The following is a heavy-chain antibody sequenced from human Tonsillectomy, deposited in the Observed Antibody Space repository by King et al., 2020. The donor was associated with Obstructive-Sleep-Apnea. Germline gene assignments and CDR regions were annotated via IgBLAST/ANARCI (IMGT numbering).Heavy chain of an antibody. Sequence: QLQESGPGLVKPSETLSLTCTVSGGSISSSSYYWGWIRQPPGKGLEWIGSIYYSGSTYYNPSLKSRVTISVDTSKNQFSLKLSSVTAADTAVYYCARPLNEYSSGWYNPFDIWGQGTMVTVSS. V-gene: IGHV4-39*07. D-gene: IGHD6-19*01. J-gene: IGHJ3*02. CDR3: ARPLNEYSSGWYNPFDI. CDR2: IYYSGST. CDR1: GGSISSSSYY.